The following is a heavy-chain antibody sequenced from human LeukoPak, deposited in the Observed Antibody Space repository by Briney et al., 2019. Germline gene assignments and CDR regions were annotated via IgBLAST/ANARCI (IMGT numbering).Heavy chain of an antibody. CDR2: ISSRSFTI. CDR3: ARSVIAVAGYDAFDI. Sequence: QPGGSPRLSCAASGFTFSAYSMNWVRQAPGKGLDWVSYISSRSFTIYYADSVKGRFTISRDNAKNSLYLEMNSLRDEDTAVYYCARSVIAVAGYDAFDIWGQGTVVTVSS. D-gene: IGHD6-19*01. CDR1: GFTFSAYS. V-gene: IGHV3-48*02. J-gene: IGHJ3*02.